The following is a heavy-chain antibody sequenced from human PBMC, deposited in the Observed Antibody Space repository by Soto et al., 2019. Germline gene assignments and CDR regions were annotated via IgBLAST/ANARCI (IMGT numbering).Heavy chain of an antibody. Sequence: QVQLVQSGAEVKKPGSSVKVSCKASGDTLSKYGVSWVRQAPGQGLEWMGGITPIFGTPTYAQRFQGRVTITADKSTSTSHLELTSLRSDATAVYYCAKSRVGVSWGLVDGWGQGTTVTVSS. V-gene: IGHV1-69*06. CDR3: AKSRVGVSWGLVDG. J-gene: IGHJ6*02. CDR2: ITPIFGTP. D-gene: IGHD1-26*01. CDR1: GDTLSKYG.